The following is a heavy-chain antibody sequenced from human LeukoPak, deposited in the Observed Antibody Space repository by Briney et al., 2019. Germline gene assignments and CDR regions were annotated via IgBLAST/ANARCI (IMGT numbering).Heavy chain of an antibody. Sequence: ASVKVSCKASGYTFTSYGISWVRQAPGQGLEWMGWISAYNGNTNYAQKLQGRVTMTTDTSTSTAYMELSRLRSDDTAVYYCARGRWYCGSTTCYYDYWGQGTLVTVSS. CDR3: ARGRWYCGSTTCYYDY. J-gene: IGHJ4*02. V-gene: IGHV1-18*01. CDR1: GYTFTSYG. CDR2: ISAYNGNT. D-gene: IGHD2-2*01.